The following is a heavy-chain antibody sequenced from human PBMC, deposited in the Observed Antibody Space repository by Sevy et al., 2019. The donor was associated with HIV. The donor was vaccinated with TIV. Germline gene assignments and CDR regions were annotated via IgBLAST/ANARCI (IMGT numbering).Heavy chain of an antibody. Sequence: GGSLRLSCAASGFTVSSVYINWVRQAPGKGLEWVSVIYSGGSTYYADSVKGRFTISRDNSKNTLYLQMSSLRVEDTAVYYCVRDWGVGNYRAMDVWGQGTTVTVSS. CDR3: VRDWGVGNYRAMDV. CDR1: GFTVSSVY. CDR2: IYSGGST. J-gene: IGHJ6*02. D-gene: IGHD3-16*01. V-gene: IGHV3-53*01.